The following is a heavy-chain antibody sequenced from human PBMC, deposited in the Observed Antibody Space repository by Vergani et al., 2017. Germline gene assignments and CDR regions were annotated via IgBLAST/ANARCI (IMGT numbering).Heavy chain of an antibody. CDR1: GYSFTNYW. J-gene: IGHJ4*02. V-gene: IGHV5-51*01. CDR3: ARLYGGDSSGSKYFDY. CDR2: IHPADSDT. Sequence: EVQLVQSGAEVKKPGEPLKISCQISGYSFTNYWIGWVRQMPGKGLEWMGIIHPADSDTSYSPSFQGQVTISVDKSISTAYLQRSSLRASDSAMYYCARLYGGDSSGSKYFDYWGQGTLVTVSS. D-gene: IGHD3-22*01.